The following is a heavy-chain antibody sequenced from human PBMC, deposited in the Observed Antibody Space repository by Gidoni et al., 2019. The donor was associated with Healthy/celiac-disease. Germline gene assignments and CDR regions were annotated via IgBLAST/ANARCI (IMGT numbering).Heavy chain of an antibody. CDR1: GGTFSSYA. D-gene: IGHD3-10*01. V-gene: IGHV1-69*01. CDR2: IIPIFGTA. Sequence: QVQPVQSAAEVKKPGSSVKVSCKSSGGTFSSYAISWVRQAPGQGLEWMGGIIPIFGTANYAQKFQGRVTITADESTSTAYMELSSLRSEDTAVYYCARANFRGEAFDIWGQGTMVTVSS. CDR3: ARANFRGEAFDI. J-gene: IGHJ3*02.